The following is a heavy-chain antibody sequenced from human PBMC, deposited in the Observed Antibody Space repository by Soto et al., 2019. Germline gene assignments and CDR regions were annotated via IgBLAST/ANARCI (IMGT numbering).Heavy chain of an antibody. CDR2: IYHSGSI. Sequence: KPSETLSLTCSVSGGSINSGDSYWSWIRQPPGKGLEWIGYIYHSGSIYYNPSLKSRLIISLDMSKNQFSLKLSSVTAADTAVYYCARVAPRKMKYPFYGMDVWDRGTTVTVSS. J-gene: IGHJ6*02. V-gene: IGHV4-30-4*01. CDR1: GGSINSGDSY. D-gene: IGHD2-2*01. CDR3: ARVAPRKMKYPFYGMDV.